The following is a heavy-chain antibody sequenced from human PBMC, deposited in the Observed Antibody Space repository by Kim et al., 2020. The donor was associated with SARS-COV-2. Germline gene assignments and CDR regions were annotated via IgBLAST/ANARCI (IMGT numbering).Heavy chain of an antibody. V-gene: IGHV4-59*08. J-gene: IGHJ4*01. CDR1: GASIDSLY. Sequence: SETLSLTCTVSGASIDSLYWGWVRQTPEKGLEWIGAINYTGSPRYSPSLKSRVTVSLDTSRNRFSLRLASVTAADTATYFCARRLFVSEPCHTFVYWG. D-gene: IGHD1-1*01. CDR3: ARRLFVSEPCHTFVY. CDR2: INYTGSP.